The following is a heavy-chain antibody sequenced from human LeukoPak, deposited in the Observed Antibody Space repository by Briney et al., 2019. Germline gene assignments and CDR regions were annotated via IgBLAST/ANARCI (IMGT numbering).Heavy chain of an antibody. Sequence: SETLSLTCTVSGGSISSYYWSWIRQPPGKGLEWIGYIYNSGNTNYNPSLKSRVTISVDASKNQFSLKLSSVTAADTAVYYCARAGYGDYLGDYWGQATLVTVSS. D-gene: IGHD4-17*01. CDR2: IYNSGNT. V-gene: IGHV4-59*01. CDR3: ARAGYGDYLGDY. CDR1: GGSISSYY. J-gene: IGHJ4*02.